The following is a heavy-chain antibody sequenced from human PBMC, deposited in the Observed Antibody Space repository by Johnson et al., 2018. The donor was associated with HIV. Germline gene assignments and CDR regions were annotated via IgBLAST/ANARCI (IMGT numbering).Heavy chain of an antibody. J-gene: IGHJ3*01. CDR3: ARSMRGAFDV. D-gene: IGHD3-10*01. CDR2: VSAGGDNT. V-gene: IGHV3-23*04. CDR1: GFTFSSYA. Sequence: VQLVESGGGLVQPRGSLRLSCAASGFTFSSYAMDWVRQTPGKGLAWVSAVSAGGDNTYYADSVEGRFTISRDNSKNTLYLQMNSLRAEDTAVYYCARSMRGAFDVWGQGTMVTVSS.